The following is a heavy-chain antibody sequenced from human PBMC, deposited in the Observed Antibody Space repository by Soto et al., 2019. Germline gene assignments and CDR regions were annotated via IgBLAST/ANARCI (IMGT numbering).Heavy chain of an antibody. Sequence: LRLSCIDSGFTFRDYAFNWVRQAPGKGLEWVSYISVGGGSIFYADSVKGRFTISRDDARNSVYLQMNTLRHEDTAVYHCVRDHRWAFDIWGQGTVVTVSS. CDR2: ISVGGGSI. CDR1: GFTFRDYA. V-gene: IGHV3-48*03. CDR3: VRDHRWAFDI. J-gene: IGHJ3*02. D-gene: IGHD2-15*01.